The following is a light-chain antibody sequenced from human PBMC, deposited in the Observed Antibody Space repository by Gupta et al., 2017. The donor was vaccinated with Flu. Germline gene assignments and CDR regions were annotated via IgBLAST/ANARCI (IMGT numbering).Light chain of an antibody. CDR3: CSYAGSSTCHVI. CDR1: SSNFGTSNL. Sequence: QSALTQPASVSGSPGQSITISCTGTSSNFGTSNLVSWYQQHPGKAPKFIIYEVYKRPSGISYRVSGSKSGNTASLTISGLQTEDEADYYCCSYAGSSTCHVIFGGGTKVTVL. CDR2: EVY. V-gene: IGLV2-23*02. J-gene: IGLJ2*01.